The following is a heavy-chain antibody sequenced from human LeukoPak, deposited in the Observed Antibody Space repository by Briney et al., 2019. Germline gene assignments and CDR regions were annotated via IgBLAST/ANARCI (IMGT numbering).Heavy chain of an antibody. D-gene: IGHD4-17*01. Sequence: GGSLRLSCAASGFTFSSYAMSWVRQAPGKGLEWVSAISGSGGRTDYADSVKGRFTISRDNSKNTLYLQMNSLRAEDTALYYCAKDADDYGDFYYYFDYWGQGTLVTVSS. J-gene: IGHJ4*02. V-gene: IGHV3-23*01. CDR1: GFTFSSYA. CDR2: ISGSGGRT. CDR3: AKDADDYGDFYYYFDY.